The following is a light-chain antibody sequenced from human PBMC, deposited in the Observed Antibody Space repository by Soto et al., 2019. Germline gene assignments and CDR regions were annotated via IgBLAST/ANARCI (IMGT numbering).Light chain of an antibody. V-gene: IGKV2-30*01. Sequence: DVVMTQSPLSLPVTLGQPASISCRSSQSLVYSDGNTYLNWFQQRPGQSPRRLIYKVSNRDSGVPDRFSGSGSGTDLTLKISRVEAEDVGLYYCMQGSHWPYTFGPGTRLEIK. CDR1: QSLVYSDGNTY. CDR3: MQGSHWPYT. CDR2: KVS. J-gene: IGKJ2*01.